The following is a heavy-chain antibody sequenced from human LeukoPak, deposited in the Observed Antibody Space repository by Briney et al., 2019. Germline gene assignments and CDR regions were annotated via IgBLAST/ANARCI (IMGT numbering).Heavy chain of an antibody. Sequence: PGGSLRLSCAGSGFVPGVHWVRQVPGKGLEWVAFIWADGGRKVYADSLKGRFAISRDNSQNVVHLQMNSLKFDDTAVYYCARVGYSGWNLEYWGQGTLVTVSS. CDR3: ARVGYSGWNLEY. CDR1: GFVPG. V-gene: IGHV3-30*02. J-gene: IGHJ4*02. D-gene: IGHD5-12*01. CDR2: IWADGGRK.